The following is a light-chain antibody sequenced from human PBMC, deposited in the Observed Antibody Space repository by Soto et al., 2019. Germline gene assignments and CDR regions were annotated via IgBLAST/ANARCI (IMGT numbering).Light chain of an antibody. V-gene: IGKV1-5*03. CDR1: QSISSQ. J-gene: IGKJ1*01. Sequence: DIQMTQSPSTLSASVGDRVSITCRASQSISSQLAWYQQKPGKPPNLLIYQASNLETGVPSRFTGSGSGTEFTLTISSLQPDDLATYYGLQYQSYWTFGQGTKVEVK. CDR2: QAS. CDR3: LQYQSYWT.